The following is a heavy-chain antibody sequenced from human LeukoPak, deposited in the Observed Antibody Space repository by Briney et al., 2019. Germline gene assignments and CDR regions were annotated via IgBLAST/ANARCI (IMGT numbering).Heavy chain of an antibody. V-gene: IGHV3-64D*06. D-gene: IGHD2/OR15-2a*01. CDR3: VKDFGRVRGTPDS. Sequence: GALRLSCSASGFVFSIYTMYWVRQAPGKGPEYVSTISGSGNGGSIYYADSVKGRFTISRDDSKSIVYLQINGLRSEDTAVYYCVKDFGRVRGTPDSWGQGTLVTVSS. J-gene: IGHJ4*02. CDR1: GFVFSIYT. CDR2: ISGSGNGGSI.